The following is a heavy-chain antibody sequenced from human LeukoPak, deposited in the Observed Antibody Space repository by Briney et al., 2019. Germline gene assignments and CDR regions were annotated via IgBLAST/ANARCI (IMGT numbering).Heavy chain of an antibody. CDR1: GFTFSNYW. CDR3: ARDYYSSGSFSPPDY. V-gene: IGHV3-74*01. D-gene: IGHD3-10*01. J-gene: IGHJ4*02. CDR2: IKSDGSIT. Sequence: PGGSLRLSCAASGFTFSNYWMHWVRQAPGKGLVGVSRIKSDGSITYYADSVKGRFTISRDNAKSTLYLQMHSLRAEDTAVYYCARDYYSSGSFSPPDYWGQGTLVTVSS.